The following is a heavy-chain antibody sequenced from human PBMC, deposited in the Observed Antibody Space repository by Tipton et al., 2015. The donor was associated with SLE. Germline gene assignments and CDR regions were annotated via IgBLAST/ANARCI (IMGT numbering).Heavy chain of an antibody. CDR2: IYYSGST. J-gene: IGHJ4*02. CDR1: GGSISSHY. D-gene: IGHD6-19*01. V-gene: IGHV4-59*11. Sequence: TLSLTCTVSGGSISSHYWSWIRQPPGKGLEWIGYIYYSGSTNYNPSLKSRVTISVDTSKDQFSLTLSSVTAADTAVYYCARDQAVAGSYYFDYWGQGTLVTVSS. CDR3: ARDQAVAGSYYFDY.